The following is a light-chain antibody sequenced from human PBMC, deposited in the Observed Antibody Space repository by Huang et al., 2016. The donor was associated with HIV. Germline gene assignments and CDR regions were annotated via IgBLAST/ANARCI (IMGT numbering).Light chain of an antibody. V-gene: IGKV3-11*01. CDR2: DAS. J-gene: IGKJ1*01. CDR3: QHRSNWPRT. Sequence: EIVLTQSPATLSLSPGERVTLLCRASQSVSSYLAWYQQKPGQAPRLLIYDASCRATGIPARFSGSGSGTDFTLTISSLEPEDFAVYYCQHRSNWPRTFGQGTNVEIK. CDR1: QSVSSY.